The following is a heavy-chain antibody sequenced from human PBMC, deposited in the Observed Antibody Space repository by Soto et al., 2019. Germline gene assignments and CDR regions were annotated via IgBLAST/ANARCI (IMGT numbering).Heavy chain of an antibody. V-gene: IGHV3-23*01. Sequence: GGSLSLSCAVSGFTFGIFAMTWVRHAPGEGLEWGSGISGSGGDTYFADSVKGRFTISRDNSKNTLYLQMSSLRADDTATFYCARTESSGWSTRYGMDVWGQGTTVTVSS. CDR3: ARTESSGWSTRYGMDV. CDR2: ISGSGGDT. J-gene: IGHJ6*02. CDR1: GFTFGIFA. D-gene: IGHD6-19*01.